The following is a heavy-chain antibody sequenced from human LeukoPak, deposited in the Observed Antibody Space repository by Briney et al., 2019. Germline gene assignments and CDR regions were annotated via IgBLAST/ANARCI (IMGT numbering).Heavy chain of an antibody. CDR3: ARVVYSRATVGLDP. V-gene: IGHV3-11*04. CDR1: GFKFNDYY. D-gene: IGHD1-26*01. CDR2: ITTGSTL. Sequence: GGSLRLSCAASGFKFNDYYLCSMRQAPGKGLEWVSYITTGSTLSYADSVKGRFTISRDNAKNSLFLQMKSLRVEDTAVYFCARVVYSRATVGLDPWGQGTLVTVSS. J-gene: IGHJ5*02.